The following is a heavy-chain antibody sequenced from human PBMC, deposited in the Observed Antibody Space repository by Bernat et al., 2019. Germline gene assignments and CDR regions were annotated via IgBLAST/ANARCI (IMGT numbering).Heavy chain of an antibody. CDR2: MYYSGRP. J-gene: IGHJ4*02. CDR3: ARLKGFAAY. CDR1: GGSISSSSYY. V-gene: IGHV4-39*01. Sequence: QLQLQESGPGLVKPSETLSLTCTVSGGSISSSSYYLGWIRQPPGKGLGWIGGMYYSGRPYYIPSLKSRVTTSVDTSKNQFSLKLSSVTAAHTAVYYCARLKGFAAYWGQGTLVTVSS.